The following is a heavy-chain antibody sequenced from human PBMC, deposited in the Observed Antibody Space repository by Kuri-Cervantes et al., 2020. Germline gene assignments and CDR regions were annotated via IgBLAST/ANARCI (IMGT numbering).Heavy chain of an antibody. CDR2: IKGDGRQK. CDR1: GFTFSNYW. CDR3: ARDHGAAGTLGY. D-gene: IGHD6-13*01. J-gene: IGHJ4*02. V-gene: IGHV3-7*01. Sequence: GGSLRPSCAASGFTFSNYWMSWVRQAPGKGLEWVANIKGDGRQKYYVDSVKGRFTISRDNAKNPLYLQMNSLRAEDTAVYYCARDHGAAGTLGYWGQGTLVTVSS.